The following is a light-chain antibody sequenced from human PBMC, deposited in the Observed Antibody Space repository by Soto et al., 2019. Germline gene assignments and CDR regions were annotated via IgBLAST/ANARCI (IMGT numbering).Light chain of an antibody. CDR3: QSYDSSLSGYVV. CDR1: SSNIGAGYD. J-gene: IGLJ2*01. V-gene: IGLV1-40*01. CDR2: GNS. Sequence: QSVLTQPPSVSGAPGQRVTISCTGSSSNIGAGYDVHWYQQLPGTAPKLLIYGNSNRPSGVPDRFSGSKSGTSASLAITGLRAEDASGYCCQSYDSSLSGYVVFGGGTKLTVL.